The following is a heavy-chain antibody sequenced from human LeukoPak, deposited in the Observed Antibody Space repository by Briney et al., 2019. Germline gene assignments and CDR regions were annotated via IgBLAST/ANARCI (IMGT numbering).Heavy chain of an antibody. CDR2: IIPIPCIA. Sequence: SVKVSCKASGGTFSNYTISWVRQAPGQGLEWMGRIIPIPCIANYAQKFQGRVTITADKSTSTAYMELSSLRSEDTAVYYCARGFRDYDSSGYYPSPSRFWYFDLWGRGTLVTVSS. D-gene: IGHD3-22*01. V-gene: IGHV1-69*02. CDR1: GGTFSNYT. CDR3: ARGFRDYDSSGYYPSPSRFWYFDL. J-gene: IGHJ2*01.